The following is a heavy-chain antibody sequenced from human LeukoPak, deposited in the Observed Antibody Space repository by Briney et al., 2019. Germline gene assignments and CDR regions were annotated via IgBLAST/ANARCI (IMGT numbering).Heavy chain of an antibody. Sequence: SETLSLTCSVSGASISSGSNYWGWIRQPPGKGLEWIGTVYYSGSTNYNPSLKSRVTISVDTSKNQFSLKLSSVTAADTAVYYCARRLKVRGQTDYYMDVWGKGTTVTVSS. CDR2: VYYSGST. D-gene: IGHD3-10*01. J-gene: IGHJ6*03. CDR1: GASISSGSNY. CDR3: ARRLKVRGQTDYYMDV. V-gene: IGHV4-39*07.